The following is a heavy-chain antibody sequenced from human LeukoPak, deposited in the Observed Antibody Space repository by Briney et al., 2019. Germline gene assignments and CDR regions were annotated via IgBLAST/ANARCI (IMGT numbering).Heavy chain of an antibody. D-gene: IGHD3-22*01. CDR1: GGSFSGYY. CDR2: INHSGST. J-gene: IGHJ6*03. CDR3: ARHGRSGYRAYYYYYMDV. V-gene: IGHV4-34*01. Sequence: SETLSLTCAVYGGSFSGYYWSWIRQPPGKGLEWIGEINHSGSTNYNPSLKSRVTISVDTSKNQFSLKLSSVTAADTAVYYCARHGRSGYRAYYYYYMDVWGKGTTVTISS.